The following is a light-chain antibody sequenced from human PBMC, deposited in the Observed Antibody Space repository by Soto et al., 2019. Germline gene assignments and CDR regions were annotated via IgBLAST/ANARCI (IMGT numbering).Light chain of an antibody. Sequence: DVQMTQSPSSLSAFVGDRVTITCRASQSIAPYLNWYQQIPGKVPKVLIYATSTVQSGVPSRFSGSGSGTDFTLTINSLQPEDVGTYYCQKSNSAPLPFGGGTKVEIK. CDR2: ATS. CDR3: QKSNSAPLP. CDR1: QSIAPY. J-gene: IGKJ4*01. V-gene: IGKV1-27*01.